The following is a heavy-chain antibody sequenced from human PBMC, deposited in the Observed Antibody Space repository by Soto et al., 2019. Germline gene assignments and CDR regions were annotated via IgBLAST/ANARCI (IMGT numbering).Heavy chain of an antibody. CDR3: ARDWDNGSGHFYYYYMDV. D-gene: IGHD3-10*01. CDR2: IWYDGSNK. J-gene: IGHJ6*03. Sequence: GGSLRLSCAASGFTFSSYGIHWVRQAPGKGLEWVSVIWYDGSNKYYADSVKGRFTISRDNSKNTLYLQMNSLRAEDTAVYYCARDWDNGSGHFYYYYMDVWGKGTTVTVSS. CDR1: GFTFSSYG. V-gene: IGHV3-33*01.